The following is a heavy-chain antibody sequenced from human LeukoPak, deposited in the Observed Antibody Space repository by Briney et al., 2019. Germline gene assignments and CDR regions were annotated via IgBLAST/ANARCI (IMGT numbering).Heavy chain of an antibody. CDR2: IHRDGSST. CDR3: ARGTEGYTYGEFDS. J-gene: IGHJ5*01. V-gene: IGHV3-74*01. Sequence: GGSLRLSCAASGFTFGAHWMSWVRQAPGKGLVWVSRIHRDGSSTTYADSVKGRFTISRDNAKNTLYLQMNSLRAEDTAMYYCARGTEGYTYGEFDSWGQGTLVTVSS. D-gene: IGHD5-18*01. CDR1: GFTFGAHW.